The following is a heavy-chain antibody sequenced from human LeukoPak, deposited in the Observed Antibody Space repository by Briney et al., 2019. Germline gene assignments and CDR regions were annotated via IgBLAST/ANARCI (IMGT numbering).Heavy chain of an antibody. V-gene: IGHV1-8*01. J-gene: IGHJ4*02. D-gene: IGHD6-19*01. Sequence: ASVKVSCKASGYTFTSYDINWVRQATGQGLEWMGWMNPNSGNTGYAQKFQGRVTMTRNTSISTAYMELSSLRSEDTAVYHCARGGQWLVPIDYWGQGTLVTVSS. CDR1: GYTFTSYD. CDR3: ARGGQWLVPIDY. CDR2: MNPNSGNT.